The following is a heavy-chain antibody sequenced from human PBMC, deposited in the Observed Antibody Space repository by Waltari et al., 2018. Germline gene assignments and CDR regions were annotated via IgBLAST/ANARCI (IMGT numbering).Heavy chain of an antibody. CDR1: GYTLTELS. V-gene: IGHV1-24*01. CDR2: FEPEDGET. J-gene: IGHJ3*02. Sequence: QVQLVQSGAEVKKPGASVKVSCKVSGYTLTELSMHWVRQAPGKGLEWMGGFEPEDGETIYAQKFQGRVTRTEDTSTDTAYMELSSLRSEDTAVYYCATAGNVLLWSFDIWGQGTMVTVSS. CDR3: ATAGNVLLWSFDI. D-gene: IGHD3-10*01.